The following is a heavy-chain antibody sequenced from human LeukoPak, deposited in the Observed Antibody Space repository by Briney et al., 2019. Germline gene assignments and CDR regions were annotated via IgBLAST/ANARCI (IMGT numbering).Heavy chain of an antibody. V-gene: IGHV3-48*03. CDR2: VSSSGSTI. CDR3: AKDESPGSSGYGGYDWFDY. D-gene: IGHD5-12*01. Sequence: PGGSLRLSCVASGFTFSSYEMNCVRQAPGKGLEWVSDVSSSGSTIYYADSVKGRFTISRDNAKNSLYLQLNSLRAEDTAVYYCAKDESPGSSGYGGYDWFDYWGQGTLVTVSS. CDR1: GFTFSSYE. J-gene: IGHJ5*01.